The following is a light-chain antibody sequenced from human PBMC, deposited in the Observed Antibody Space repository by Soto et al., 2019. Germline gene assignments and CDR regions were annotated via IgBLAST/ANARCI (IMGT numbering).Light chain of an antibody. J-gene: IGKJ5*01. CDR2: DTS. CDR1: QSVSSSY. CDR3: QQRSNWPPEIT. V-gene: IGKV3D-20*02. Sequence: EIVLTQSPGTLSLSPGETATLSCRASQSVSSSYLAWYQQKPGQAPRLLIYDTSNRATGIPARFSGSGSGTGFTLTISSLEPEDFAVYYCQQRSNWPPEITFGQGTRLEIK.